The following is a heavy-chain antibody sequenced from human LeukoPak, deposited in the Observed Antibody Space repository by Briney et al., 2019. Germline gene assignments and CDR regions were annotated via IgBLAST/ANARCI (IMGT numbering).Heavy chain of an antibody. D-gene: IGHD6-19*01. CDR3: AKLIPVIAVADTDY. V-gene: IGHV3-30*02. CDR2: IRYDGSNK. Sequence: GGSLRLSCAASGFTFSSHVMHWVRQAPGKGLGWVAFIRYDGSNKDYADSVKGRFTISRDNSKNTLYLQMDSLRAEDTAVYYCAKLIPVIAVADTDYWGQGTLVTVSS. J-gene: IGHJ4*02. CDR1: GFTFSSHV.